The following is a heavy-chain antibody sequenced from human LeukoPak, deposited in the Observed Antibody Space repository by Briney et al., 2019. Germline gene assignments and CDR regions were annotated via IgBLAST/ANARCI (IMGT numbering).Heavy chain of an antibody. J-gene: IGHJ4*02. D-gene: IGHD3-10*01. V-gene: IGHV4-59*01. CDR2: IYYSGST. CDR1: GGSISSYY. CDR3: ARGSGQWGFDS. Sequence: SETLSLTCTVSGGSISSYYWSWIRRPPGKTLEWIGYIYYSGSTNYNPSLRCRVTISVDSSKNQFSLKLSSVTAADTAVYYCARGSGQWGFDSWGQGTLVTVSS.